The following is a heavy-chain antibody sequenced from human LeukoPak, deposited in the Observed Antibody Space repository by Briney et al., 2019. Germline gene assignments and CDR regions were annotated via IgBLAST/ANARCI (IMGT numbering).Heavy chain of an antibody. D-gene: IGHD3-22*01. CDR2: MNPNSGNT. CDR3: ARVYLKRDYYDSSAYFSFDY. CDR1: GYTFTSYD. Sequence: ASVKVSCKASGYTFTSYDINWVRQATGQGLEWMGWMNPNSGNTGYAQKFQARVTMTRDTSISTAYMELSSLRSEDTAVYYCARVYLKRDYYDSSAYFSFDYWGQGTLVTVSS. V-gene: IGHV1-8*01. J-gene: IGHJ4*02.